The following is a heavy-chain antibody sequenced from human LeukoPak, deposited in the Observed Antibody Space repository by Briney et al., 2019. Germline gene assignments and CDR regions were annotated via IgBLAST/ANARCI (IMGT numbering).Heavy chain of an antibody. CDR2: INPDGNKK. CDR3: ARDGFGTGSN. J-gene: IGHJ4*02. CDR1: GLTFSSSW. D-gene: IGHD3-16*01. V-gene: IGHV3-7*01. Sequence: GGSLRLSCAVSGLTFSSSWMDWVRQAPGKGLEWVASINPDGNKKYSADSVKGRFTISRDNAENSLYLQMNSLRVEDTAFYYCARDGFGTGSNWGQGTLVTVSS.